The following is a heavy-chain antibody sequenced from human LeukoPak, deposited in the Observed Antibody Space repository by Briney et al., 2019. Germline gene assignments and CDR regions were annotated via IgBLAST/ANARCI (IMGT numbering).Heavy chain of an antibody. Sequence: KASETLSLTCAVSGGSISSGGYSWRWIRQPPGKGLEWIGYIYHSGSTYYNPSLKSRVTISVDRSKNQFSLKLSSVTAADTAVYYCARAALVGATTLFYAFDIWGQGTMVTVSS. CDR1: GGSISSGGYS. D-gene: IGHD1-26*01. V-gene: IGHV4-30-2*01. CDR3: ARAALVGATTLFYAFDI. J-gene: IGHJ3*02. CDR2: IYHSGST.